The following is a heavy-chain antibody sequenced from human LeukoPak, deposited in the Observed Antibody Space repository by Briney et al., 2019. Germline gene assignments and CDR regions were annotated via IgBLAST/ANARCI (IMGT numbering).Heavy chain of an antibody. V-gene: IGHV4-39*07. Sequence: PSETLSLTCTVSGGSISSSSSYWGWIRQPPGKGLEWIGNIYYSGGTYYNPSLKSRVTISVDTSKNQFSLKLNSVTAADTAVYYCARAIHREYPFDYWGQGTLVTVSS. D-gene: IGHD2/OR15-2a*01. CDR2: IYYSGGT. CDR1: GGSISSSSSY. CDR3: ARAIHREYPFDY. J-gene: IGHJ4*02.